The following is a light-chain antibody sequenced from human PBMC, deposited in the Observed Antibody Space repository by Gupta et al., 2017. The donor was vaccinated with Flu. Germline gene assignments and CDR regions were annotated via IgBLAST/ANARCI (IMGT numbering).Light chain of an antibody. CDR3: QHRRW. CDR1: QSVTFY. J-gene: IGKJ3*01. CDR2: DAS. V-gene: IGKV3-11*01. Sequence: LTQSPATLSLSPGEGATLSCRASQSVTFYLAWYQHKPGQAPRLLIYDASNRATGIPARFSGSGSGTDFTLTISNLEPEDFGVYYCQHRRWFGPGTKVDIK.